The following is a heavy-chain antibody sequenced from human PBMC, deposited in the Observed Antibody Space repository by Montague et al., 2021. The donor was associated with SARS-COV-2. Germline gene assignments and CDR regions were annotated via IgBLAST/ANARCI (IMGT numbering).Heavy chain of an antibody. CDR3: AKVEVTSIVYFGLDV. CDR1: GFTFSDYA. D-gene: IGHD2-21*02. Sequence: SLRLSCAASGFTFSDYAMHWVRQPPGKGLEWVSGLSVSGGDTYYTDSVKGRFTISRDNSKNKLYLQMHSLRAEDTAVYYCAKVEVTSIVYFGLDVWGQGTTFTVPS. V-gene: IGHV3-23*01. J-gene: IGHJ6*02. CDR2: LSVSGGDT.